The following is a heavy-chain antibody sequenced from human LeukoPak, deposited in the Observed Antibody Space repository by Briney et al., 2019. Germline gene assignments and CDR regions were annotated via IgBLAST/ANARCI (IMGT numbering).Heavy chain of an antibody. CDR3: ASAYYGDYSSFDY. Sequence: GRSLRLPCAASGFTFSSYAMHWVRQAPGKGLEWVAVISYDGSNKYYADSVKGRFTISRDNSKNTLYLQMNSLRAEDTAVYYCASAYYGDYSSFDYWGQGTLVTVSS. D-gene: IGHD4-17*01. J-gene: IGHJ4*02. CDR1: GFTFSSYA. CDR2: ISYDGSNK. V-gene: IGHV3-30-3*01.